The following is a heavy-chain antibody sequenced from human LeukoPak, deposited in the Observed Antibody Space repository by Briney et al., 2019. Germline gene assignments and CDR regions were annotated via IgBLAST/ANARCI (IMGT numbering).Heavy chain of an antibody. V-gene: IGHV4-59*01. J-gene: IGHJ6*02. Sequence: SETLSLTCAVYGGSFSGYYWSWIRQPPGKGLEWIGYIYYSGSTNYNPSLKSRVTISVDTSKNQFSLKLSSVTAADTAVYYCARDSPWGMATTYYYYGMDVWGQGTTVTVSS. CDR1: GGSFSGYY. CDR3: ARDSPWGMATTYYYYGMDV. CDR2: IYYSGST. D-gene: IGHD5-24*01.